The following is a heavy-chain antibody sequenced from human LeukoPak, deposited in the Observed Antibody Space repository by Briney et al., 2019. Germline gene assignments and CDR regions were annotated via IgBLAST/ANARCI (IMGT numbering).Heavy chain of an antibody. V-gene: IGHV3-23*01. CDR1: GFTFSKYT. CDR3: AKDFTPDGIWDIDY. Sequence: GGSLRLSCVASGFTFSKYTMSWVRQAPGKGLEWVSGIYGGGSGSTFYAESVKGRFTISRDNSKNTLYLQMNSLRDEDTAIYYCAKDFTPDGIWDIDYWGRGTLITVS. CDR2: IYGGGSGST. D-gene: IGHD1-20*01. J-gene: IGHJ4*02.